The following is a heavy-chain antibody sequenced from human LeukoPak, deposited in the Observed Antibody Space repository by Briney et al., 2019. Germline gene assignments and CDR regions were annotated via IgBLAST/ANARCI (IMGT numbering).Heavy chain of an antibody. Sequence: SETLSLTCAVYGGSFSGYYWSWIRQPPGKGLEWIGEINHSGSTNYDPSLKSRVTISVDTSKNQFSLKLSSVTAADTAVYYCARGSRTGAFDIWGQGTMVTVSS. J-gene: IGHJ3*02. CDR2: INHSGST. V-gene: IGHV4-34*01. CDR3: ARGSRTGAFDI. CDR1: GGSFSGYY. D-gene: IGHD1-14*01.